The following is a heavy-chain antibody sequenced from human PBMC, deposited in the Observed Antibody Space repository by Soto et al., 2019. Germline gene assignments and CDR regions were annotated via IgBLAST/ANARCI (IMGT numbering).Heavy chain of an antibody. J-gene: IGHJ3*02. V-gene: IGHV2-5*02. CDR3: AHRQSSSWYVGPFDI. CDR1: GFSLTTSGVG. CDR2: IYWDDDK. Sequence: QITLKESGPTLVKPTQTLTLTCTFSGFSLTTSGVGVGWIRQPPGKALEWLALIYWDDDKRYSPSLKKRLTITKDTYKNQVVLTMTKVDPVDTATYYCAHRQSSSWYVGPFDIWGQGTMVTVSS. D-gene: IGHD6-13*01.